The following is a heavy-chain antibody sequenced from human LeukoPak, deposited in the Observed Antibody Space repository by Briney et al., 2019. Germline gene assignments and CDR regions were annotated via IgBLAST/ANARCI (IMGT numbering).Heavy chain of an antibody. Sequence: GGSLRLSCAASGFTFSNSVVSWVRQAPGKGLEWVSSFSGSDENTHHADSVKGRFTISRDNSKNTLYLQMNSLRVEDTATYYCANLKVFASGSWDYWGQGSLVTVSS. J-gene: IGHJ4*02. D-gene: IGHD3-10*01. V-gene: IGHV3-23*01. CDR1: GFTFSNSV. CDR3: ANLKVFASGSWDY. CDR2: FSGSDENT.